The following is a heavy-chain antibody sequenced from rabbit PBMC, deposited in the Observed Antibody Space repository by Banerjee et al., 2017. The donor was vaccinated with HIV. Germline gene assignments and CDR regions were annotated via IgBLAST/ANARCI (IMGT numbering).Heavy chain of an antibody. V-gene: IGHV1S45*01. CDR2: INTSTGNT. CDR3: ARDLAGVIGWNFGL. Sequence: QEQLKETGGGLVQPGGSLTLSCKASGFDFSSYYITWVRQAPGKGLEWIACINTSTGNTVYASWAKGRFTISKTSSTTVTLQMTSLTAADTATYFCARDLAGVIGWNFGLWGQGTLVTVS. CDR1: GFDFSSYY. D-gene: IGHD4-1*01. J-gene: IGHJ3*01.